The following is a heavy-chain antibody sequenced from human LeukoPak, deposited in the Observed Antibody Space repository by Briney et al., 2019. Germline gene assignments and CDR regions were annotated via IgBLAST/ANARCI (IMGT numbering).Heavy chain of an antibody. CDR1: GYTFTGYY. CDR2: INPNSGGT. V-gene: IGHV1-2*02. D-gene: IGHD3-22*01. J-gene: IGHJ4*02. Sequence: ASVKVSCKASGYTFTGYYMHWVQQAPGQGLEWMGWINPNSGGTNYAQKFQGRVTMTRDTSISTAYMELSRLRSDDTAVYYCAREYYDRTSSLGDWGQGTLVTVSS. CDR3: AREYYDRTSSLGD.